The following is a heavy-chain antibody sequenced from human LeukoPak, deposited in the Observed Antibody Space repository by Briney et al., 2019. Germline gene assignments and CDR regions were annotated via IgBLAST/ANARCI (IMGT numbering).Heavy chain of an antibody. Sequence: SVKVSCKASGGTFSSYAISWVRQAPGQGLEWMGRIIPIFGTANYAQKFQGRVTITTDESTSTAYMELSSLRSDDTAVYYCARDRGSGDVFDYWGQGTLVTVSS. V-gene: IGHV1-69*05. CDR1: GGTFSSYA. D-gene: IGHD3-10*01. CDR2: IIPIFGTA. CDR3: ARDRGSGDVFDY. J-gene: IGHJ4*02.